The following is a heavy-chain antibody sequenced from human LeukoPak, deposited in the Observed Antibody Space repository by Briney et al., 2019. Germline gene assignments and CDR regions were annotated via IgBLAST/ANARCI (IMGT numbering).Heavy chain of an antibody. D-gene: IGHD6-19*01. CDR1: GYTFTGYY. CDR2: MNPKSGGT. V-gene: IGHV1-2*02. J-gene: IGHJ4*02. Sequence: ASVKVSFKASGYTFTGYYIHWVRQAPGHGLEWMGWMNPKSGGTNFTQSLQGRVTLTRDTSRSTAYMELNTLRSDDTAVYYCARGHDSSGLYPWVPDFWGQGTLVTVSS. CDR3: ARGHDSSGLYPWVPDF.